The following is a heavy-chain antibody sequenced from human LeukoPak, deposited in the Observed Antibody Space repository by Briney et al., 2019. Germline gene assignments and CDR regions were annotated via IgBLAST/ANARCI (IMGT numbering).Heavy chain of an antibody. J-gene: IGHJ3*02. CDR2: FSYDGSDK. Sequence: PGGSVRLSCAATGFTFIYYGMHGVRQAQGKGLEWVAVFSYDGSDKYYADTMKGRFTISRDNSKNTLYLQMTSLRGEDTAMYYCARERSARDAFDSWGQGTMDTVSS. CDR3: ARERSARDAFDS. CDR1: GFTFIYYG. V-gene: IGHV3-30-3*01.